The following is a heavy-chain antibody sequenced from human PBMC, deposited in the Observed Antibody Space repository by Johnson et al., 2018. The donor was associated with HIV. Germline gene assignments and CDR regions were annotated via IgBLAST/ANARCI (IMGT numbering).Heavy chain of an antibody. CDR3: AREGYGGWAFDI. CDR1: GFTFSSYA. J-gene: IGHJ3*02. D-gene: IGHD4-23*01. Sequence: VQLVESGGGVVQPGRSLRLSCAASGFTFSSYAMHWVRQAPGKGLEWVAVISYDGSNKYYADSVKGRFTISRDNSKNTLYLQMNSLRAEDTAVYYCAREGYGGWAFDIWGQGTVVTVSS. CDR2: ISYDGSNK. V-gene: IGHV3-30-3*01.